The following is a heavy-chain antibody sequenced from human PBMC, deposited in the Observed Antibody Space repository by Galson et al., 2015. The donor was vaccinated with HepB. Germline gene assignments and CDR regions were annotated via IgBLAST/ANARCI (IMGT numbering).Heavy chain of an antibody. Sequence: VKVSCKASGYTFTSYGISWVRQAPGQGLEWMGWISAYNGNTNYAQKLQGRVTMTTDTSTSTAYMELRSLRSDDTAVYYCARDLDCSGGSCYRHYYYYGMDVWGQGTTVTVSS. D-gene: IGHD2-15*01. V-gene: IGHV1-18*04. CDR1: GYTFTSYG. J-gene: IGHJ6*02. CDR2: ISAYNGNT. CDR3: ARDLDCSGGSCYRHYYYYGMDV.